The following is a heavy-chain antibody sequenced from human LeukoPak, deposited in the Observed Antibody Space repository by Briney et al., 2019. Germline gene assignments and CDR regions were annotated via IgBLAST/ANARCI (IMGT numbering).Heavy chain of an antibody. J-gene: IGHJ6*03. CDR2: IYYSGNT. CDR3: ARVNAAGYHYYYYMDV. CDR1: GGSISSSSYY. V-gene: IGHV4-39*07. Sequence: SETLSLTCTVSGGSISSSSYYWGWIRQPPGKGLEWIVSIYYSGNTYYNPSLKSRVTISVDTSKNQFSLKLSSVTAADTAVYYCARVNAAGYHYYYYMDVWGKGTTVTVSS. D-gene: IGHD6-19*01.